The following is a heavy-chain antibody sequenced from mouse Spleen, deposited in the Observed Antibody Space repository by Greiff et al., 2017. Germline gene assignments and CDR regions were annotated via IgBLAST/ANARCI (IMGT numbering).Heavy chain of an antibody. D-gene: IGHD4-1*01. Sequence: VQLQQSGAELARPGASVKLSCKASGYTFTSYGISWVKQRTGQGLEWIGEIYPRSGNTYYNEKFKGKATLTADKSSSTAYMELRSLTSEDSAVYFCAREGELGREFDYWGQGTTLTVSS. J-gene: IGHJ2*01. V-gene: IGHV1-81*01. CDR3: AREGELGREFDY. CDR1: GYTFTSYG. CDR2: IYPRSGNT.